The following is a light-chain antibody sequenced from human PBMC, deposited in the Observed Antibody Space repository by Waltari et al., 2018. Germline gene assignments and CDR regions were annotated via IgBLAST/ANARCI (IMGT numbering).Light chain of an antibody. CDR3: QTGGHGTWV. Sequence: QLVVTQSPSASASLGASVKLTCTLSSWHSSNVIAWLQHQPEKCPRYLMKVNSDGSHSRGGEIPYRCSGVSSGAGRHLTISSRKAEDEADYYCQTGGHGTWVFGGGTKLTVL. J-gene: IGLJ3*02. CDR1: SWHSSNV. CDR2: VNSDGSH. V-gene: IGLV4-69*01.